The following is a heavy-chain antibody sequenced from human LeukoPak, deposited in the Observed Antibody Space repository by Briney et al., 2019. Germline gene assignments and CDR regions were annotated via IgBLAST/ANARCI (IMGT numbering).Heavy chain of an antibody. CDR2: ISSGMSPM. V-gene: IGHV3-48*02. CDR3: ARSKYTYGSVAFDY. D-gene: IGHD3-10*01. CDR1: GFTFSSYG. J-gene: IGHJ4*02. Sequence: GGSLRLSCAASGFTFSSYGMHWVRQAPGRGLEWVSSISSGMSPMYNADSVEGRFTISRDNSKESLHLQMNNLRDEDTAVYYCARSKYTYGSVAFDYWGRGTLVTVSS.